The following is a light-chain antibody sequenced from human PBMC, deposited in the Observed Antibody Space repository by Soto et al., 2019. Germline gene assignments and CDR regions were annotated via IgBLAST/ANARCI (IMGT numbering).Light chain of an antibody. Sequence: EIVLTQSPGTLSLSPGERATLSCSASQSVSSSYLAWYQQKPGQAPRLLIYGASSRATGIPDRFSGSGSGTDFTLTISRLEPEDFAVYYCQQYGSSPRGTFGQGTKVDTK. J-gene: IGKJ1*01. CDR3: QQYGSSPRGT. CDR2: GAS. V-gene: IGKV3-20*01. CDR1: QSVSSSY.